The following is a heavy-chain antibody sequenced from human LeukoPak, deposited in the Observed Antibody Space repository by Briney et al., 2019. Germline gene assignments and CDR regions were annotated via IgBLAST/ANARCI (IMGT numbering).Heavy chain of an antibody. Sequence: GGSLRLSCAASGFTFSSYAMSWVRQAPGKGLGWVSAISGSGGSTYYADSVKGRFTISRDNSKNTLYLQMNSLRAEDTAVYYCAKDLRGYYYDSSGPYTDYWGQGTLVTVSS. J-gene: IGHJ4*02. CDR1: GFTFSSYA. D-gene: IGHD3-22*01. V-gene: IGHV3-23*01. CDR2: ISGSGGST. CDR3: AKDLRGYYYDSSGPYTDY.